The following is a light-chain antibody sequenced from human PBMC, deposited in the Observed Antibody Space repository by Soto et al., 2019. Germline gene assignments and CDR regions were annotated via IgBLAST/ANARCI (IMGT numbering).Light chain of an antibody. V-gene: IGKV3-15*01. J-gene: IGKJ5*01. Sequence: EIVMTQSPATLSVSPWERATLSCRASQSVSSNLAWYQRKPGQAPRLLIYGASTRATGIPARFSGSGSGTEFTLTVSSLQSEDIAVYFCQQYNNWPPNFGQGTDWRL. CDR3: QQYNNWPPN. CDR2: GAS. CDR1: QSVSSN.